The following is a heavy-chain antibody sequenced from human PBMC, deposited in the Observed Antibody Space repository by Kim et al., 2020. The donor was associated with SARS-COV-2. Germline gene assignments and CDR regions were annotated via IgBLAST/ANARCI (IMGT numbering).Heavy chain of an antibody. CDR2: INHSGST. CDR3: ARWYDFWSGYSGLDYYYG. J-gene: IGHJ6*01. CDR1: GGSFSGYY. D-gene: IGHD3-3*01. V-gene: IGHV4-34*01. Sequence: SETLSLTCAVYGGSFSGYYWSWIRQPPGKGLEWIGEINHSGSTNYNPSLESRVTISVDTSKNQFSLKLSSVTAADTAVYYCARWYDFWSGYSGLDYYYG.